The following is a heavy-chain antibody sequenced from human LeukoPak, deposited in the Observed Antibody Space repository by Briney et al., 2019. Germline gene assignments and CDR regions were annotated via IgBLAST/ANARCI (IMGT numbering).Heavy chain of an antibody. CDR1: GGTFSSYA. J-gene: IGHJ4*02. D-gene: IGHD3-3*01. CDR3: AREPYDFWSGYWYY. CDR2: IIPISGTA. Sequence: SVKVSCKASGGTFSSYAISWVRQAPGQGLEWMGGIIPISGTANYAQKFQGRVTITADESTSTAYMELSSLRSEDTAVYYCAREPYDFWSGYWYYWGQGTLVTVSS. V-gene: IGHV1-69*13.